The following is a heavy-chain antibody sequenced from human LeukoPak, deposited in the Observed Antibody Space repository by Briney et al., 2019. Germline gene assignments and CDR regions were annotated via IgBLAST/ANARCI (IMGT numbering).Heavy chain of an antibody. J-gene: IGHJ4*02. D-gene: IGHD6-13*01. CDR2: ISAYDGNT. CDR3: ARVPVPSPPAGIGGYYFDY. V-gene: IGHV1-18*01. Sequence: ASVKVSCKASGYTFTSYGISGVRRAPGQRLEWMGWISAYDGNTNYAQKLQGRVTMTTGTSTSTAYMELRSLRSDDTAVYYCARVPVPSPPAGIGGYYFDYWGQGTLVTVSS. CDR1: GYTFTSYG.